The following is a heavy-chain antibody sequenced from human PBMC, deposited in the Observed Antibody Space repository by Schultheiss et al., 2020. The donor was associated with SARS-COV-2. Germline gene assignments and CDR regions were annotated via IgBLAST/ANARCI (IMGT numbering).Heavy chain of an antibody. J-gene: IGHJ4*02. Sequence: GESLKISCAASGFTFSSYAMHWVRQAPGKGLEYVSAISSNGGSTYYADSVKGRFTISRDNSKNTLYLQMSSLRAEDTAVYYCATRKASGYYFDYWGQGTLVTVSS. CDR2: ISSNGGST. V-gene: IGHV3-64D*06. CDR3: ATRKASGYYFDY. CDR1: GFTFSSYA.